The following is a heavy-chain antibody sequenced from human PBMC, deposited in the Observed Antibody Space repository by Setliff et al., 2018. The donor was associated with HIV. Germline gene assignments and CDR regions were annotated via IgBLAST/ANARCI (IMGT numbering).Heavy chain of an antibody. CDR3: ARTRRGGSSVYYYYYMDV. Sequence: ASVKVSCKASGYTSTSYGINWVRQATGQGLEWMGWMNPDSGNTGSAQNFQGRLTITWNTSISTAYMELGSLGFDDTAVYFCARTRRGGSSVYYYYYMDVWGQGTAVTVSS. V-gene: IGHV1-8*01. D-gene: IGHD2-15*01. CDR1: GYTSTSYG. J-gene: IGHJ6*03. CDR2: MNPDSGNT.